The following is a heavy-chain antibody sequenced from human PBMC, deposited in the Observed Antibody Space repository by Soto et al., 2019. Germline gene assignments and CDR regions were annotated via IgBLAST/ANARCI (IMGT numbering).Heavy chain of an antibody. V-gene: IGHV2-26*01. CDR2: IFSNDDK. Sequence: SGPTLVNPTETRTLTCTVSGLSLSNAKLGVSWIRQPPGKALEWLAHIFSNDDKSYSTSLDRRLTISKDTSKSQVVLTMTNLDPVDSGTYYCALIKDCSRTDFFLASFDPWGQGTLVTVS. J-gene: IGHJ5*02. D-gene: IGHD2-2*01. CDR3: ALIKDCSRTDFFLASFDP. CDR1: GLSLSNAKLG.